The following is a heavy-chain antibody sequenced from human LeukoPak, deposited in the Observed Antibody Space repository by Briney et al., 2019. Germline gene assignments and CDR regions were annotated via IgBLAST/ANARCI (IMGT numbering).Heavy chain of an antibody. CDR2: INAGNGNT. D-gene: IGHD6-19*01. J-gene: IGHJ6*03. V-gene: IGHV1-3*03. CDR1: GYTFTSYA. CDR3: ARDGIAVAGTDYYYYMDV. Sequence: ASVKVSCKASGYTFTSYAMHWVRQAPGQRLEWMGWINAGNGNTKYSQEFQGRVTITRDTSASTAYMELSSLRSEDMAVYYCARDGIAVAGTDYYYYMDVWGKGTTVTVSS.